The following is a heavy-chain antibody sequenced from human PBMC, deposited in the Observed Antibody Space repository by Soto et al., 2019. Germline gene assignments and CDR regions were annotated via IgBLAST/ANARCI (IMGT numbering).Heavy chain of an antibody. D-gene: IGHD3-22*01. J-gene: IGHJ4*02. CDR1: GYHFTAYG. CDR3: ARELNTDSSAYYSFAH. Sequence: QVQLVQSGPEVKMPGASVKVSCKTSGYHFTAYGLAWLRQAPGQRPEWMGWVSTNNADTNYAEKFQGRVTMTTDKSTTTTYMELRSLRSDDTAVYYCARELNTDSSAYYSFAHWGQGTLVTVYS. CDR2: VSTNNADT. V-gene: IGHV1-18*01.